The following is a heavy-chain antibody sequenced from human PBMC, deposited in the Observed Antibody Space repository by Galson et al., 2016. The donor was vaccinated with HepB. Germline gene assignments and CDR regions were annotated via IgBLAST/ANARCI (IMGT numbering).Heavy chain of an antibody. CDR2: TTNDGSDT. Sequence: SLRLSCAASEFTFSNYWIHRVRHAPAKGLVWVSRTTNDGSDTSYADSVQGRFTLARDNAKNTLDMQMNSMRAEDTALYYCVRDGSVARGDYWGQGTLVTVSS. CDR1: EFTFSNYW. CDR3: VRDGSVARGDY. D-gene: IGHD2-15*01. J-gene: IGHJ4*02. V-gene: IGHV3-74*01.